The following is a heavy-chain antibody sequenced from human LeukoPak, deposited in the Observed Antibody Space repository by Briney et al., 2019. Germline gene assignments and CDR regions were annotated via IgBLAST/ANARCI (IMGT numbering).Heavy chain of an antibody. CDR1: GASISDYY. CDR3: ARHESFRGYFDY. Sequence: SSETLSLTCTVSGASISDYYWSWIRQPPGKGLEWTGYIYYSGSTNYNPSLKSRVTISVDTSTNQYSLKLSSVTAADTAVYYCARHESFRGYFDYWGQGTLVTVSS. D-gene: IGHD3-10*01. J-gene: IGHJ4*02. V-gene: IGHV4-59*08. CDR2: IYYSGST.